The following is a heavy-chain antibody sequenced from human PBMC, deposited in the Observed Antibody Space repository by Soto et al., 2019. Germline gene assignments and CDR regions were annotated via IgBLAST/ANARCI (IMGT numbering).Heavy chain of an antibody. CDR3: AMLGGCSGGSSGMDV. Sequence: EVQLVESGGGLVQPGGSLRLSCAASGLIFSDYHMDWVRQAPGKGLEWVGRIRRKANSYTTEYAASVKGRFTISRDDSKNSLYLQMNRLKSEDTAVYYCAMLGGCSGGSSGMDVWCSGTTVTVSS. CDR1: GLIFSDYH. J-gene: IGHJ6*04. V-gene: IGHV3-72*01. CDR2: IRRKANSYTT. D-gene: IGHD3-10*02.